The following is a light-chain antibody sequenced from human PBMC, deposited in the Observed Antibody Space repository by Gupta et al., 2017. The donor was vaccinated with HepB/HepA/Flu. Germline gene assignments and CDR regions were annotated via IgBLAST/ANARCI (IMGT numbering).Light chain of an antibody. CDR1: QSVSSD. J-gene: IGKJ2*04. CDR2: GAS. CDR3: QQFNNWPCS. Sequence: EIVMTQPPATLSVSPGESATLSCRASQSVSSDLAWYQQKPGQAPRLLIYGASTRATGIPARFSGSGSGTEFTLTISSLQSEDFAVYYCQQFNNWPCSFGQGTKVEIK. V-gene: IGKV3-15*01.